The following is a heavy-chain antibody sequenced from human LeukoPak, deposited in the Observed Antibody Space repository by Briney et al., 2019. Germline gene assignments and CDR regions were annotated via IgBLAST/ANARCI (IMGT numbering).Heavy chain of an antibody. CDR2: ISSSSGYI. V-gene: IGHV3-21*01. J-gene: IGHJ4*02. CDR1: GFTFSSYS. Sequence: AGGSLRLSCAASGFTFSSYSMNWVRQAPGKGLEWVSSISSSSGYIYYADSVKGRFTVSRDNTKNSLYLQMNSLRAEDTAVYYCARVGMRTMFLGFFDYWGQGTLVTVSS. CDR3: ARVGMRTMFLGFFDY. D-gene: IGHD3-9*01.